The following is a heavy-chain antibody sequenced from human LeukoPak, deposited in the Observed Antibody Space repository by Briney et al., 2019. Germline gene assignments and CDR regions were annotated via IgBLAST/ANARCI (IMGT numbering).Heavy chain of an antibody. CDR3: ARALRFFDWPLDS. V-gene: IGHV4-59*01. CDR2: IYYSGST. Sequence: SETLSLTCTVSGGSISSYYWSWIRQPPGKGLEWIGYIYYSGSTNYNPSLKNRVTISIDTSKNQFSLRLSSVTAADTAIYYCARALRFFDWPLDSWGQGTLVTVSS. J-gene: IGHJ4*02. D-gene: IGHD3-9*01. CDR1: GGSISSYY.